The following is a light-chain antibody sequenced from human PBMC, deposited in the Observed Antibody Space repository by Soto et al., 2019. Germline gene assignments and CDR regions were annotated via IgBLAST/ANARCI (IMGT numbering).Light chain of an antibody. J-gene: IGLJ1*01. CDR1: SGDVDAFDY. Sequence: LTQPASVSGSPGQSITISCTGTSGDVDAFDYVSWYQQHPGKAPKLMIFEVSDRPSGVSDRFSGSKSGSTASLTISGLQAEDEADYFCTSFTSSSTQVFGTGTKVTVL. CDR3: TSFTSSSTQV. CDR2: EVS. V-gene: IGLV2-14*01.